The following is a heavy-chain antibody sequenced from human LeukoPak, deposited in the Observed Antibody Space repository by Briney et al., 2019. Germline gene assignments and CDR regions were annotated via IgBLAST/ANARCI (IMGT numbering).Heavy chain of an antibody. CDR2: INPTGGST. D-gene: IGHD1-26*01. CDR3: ARDNSVGDNAWWFDP. CDR1: GYTLTRYY. J-gene: IGHJ5*02. Sequence: ASVKVSCKASGYTLTRYYMHWVRQAPGQGLEWMGLINPTGGSTGYAQKFQGRVTMTRDMSTSTDYMELSSLRSEDTAIYYCARDNSVGDNAWWFDPWGQGTLVTVSS. V-gene: IGHV1-46*01.